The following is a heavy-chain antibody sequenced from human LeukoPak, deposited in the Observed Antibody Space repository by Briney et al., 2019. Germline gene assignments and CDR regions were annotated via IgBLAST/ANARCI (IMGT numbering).Heavy chain of an antibody. J-gene: IGHJ6*02. Sequence: GGSLRLSCAASGFVFSKNGMHWVRQAPGKGLEWVAFIRHDETEKYYADSVKGRFTISRDNSKNTLYLQMNSLRAEDTAVYYCARDPMTAAGSKDGMDVWGQGTTVTVSS. D-gene: IGHD6-13*01. CDR3: ARDPMTAAGSKDGMDV. CDR2: IRHDETEK. V-gene: IGHV3-30*02. CDR1: GFVFSKNG.